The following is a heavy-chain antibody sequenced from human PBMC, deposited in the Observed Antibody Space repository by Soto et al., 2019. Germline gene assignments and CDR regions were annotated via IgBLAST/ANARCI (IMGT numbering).Heavy chain of an antibody. CDR1: GFTFSSYA. J-gene: IGHJ3*02. CDR2: ISGSGGST. V-gene: IGHV3-23*01. CDR3: AKDPMLTFGGVIVIPTDAFDI. D-gene: IGHD3-16*02. Sequence: EVQLLESGGGLVQPGGSLRLSCAASGFTFSSYAMSWVRQAPGKGLEWVSAISGSGGSTYYADSVKGRFTISRDNSKNTLYLQMNSLRAEDTAVYYCAKDPMLTFGGVIVIPTDAFDIWGQGTMVTVSS.